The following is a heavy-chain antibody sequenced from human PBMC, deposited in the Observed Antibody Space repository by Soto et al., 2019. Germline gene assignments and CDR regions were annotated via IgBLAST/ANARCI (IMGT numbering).Heavy chain of an antibody. D-gene: IGHD6-19*01. V-gene: IGHV3-30-3*01. Sequence: QVQLVESGGGVVQPGRSLRLSCAASGFTFSSYVMHWVRQAPGKGLEWLAVISYDGSNKYYADSVKGRFTNSRDNSKNTLYLQMNRLRAEDTAVYYCASSDWYWGQGTLVTVSS. CDR3: ASSDWY. CDR2: ISYDGSNK. CDR1: GFTFSSYV. J-gene: IGHJ4*02.